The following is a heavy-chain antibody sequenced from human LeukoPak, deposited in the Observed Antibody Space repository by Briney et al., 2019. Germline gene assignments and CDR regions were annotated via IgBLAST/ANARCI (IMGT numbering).Heavy chain of an antibody. Sequence: GGSLRLSCAASGFVFSSYGIHWVRQAPGKGLEWVAFIRFDGSTTYYAESVKGRFTVSRDNSKFTAYLQVNSLRAEDTAVYYCSKESNYDSSGYFNWGHGTLVTVS. CDR1: GFVFSSYG. CDR3: SKESNYDSSGYFN. V-gene: IGHV3-30*02. CDR2: IRFDGSTT. J-gene: IGHJ4*01. D-gene: IGHD3-22*01.